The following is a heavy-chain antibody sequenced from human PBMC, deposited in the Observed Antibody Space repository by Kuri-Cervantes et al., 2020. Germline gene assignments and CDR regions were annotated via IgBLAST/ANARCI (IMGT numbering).Heavy chain of an antibody. CDR2: IKQDGSEK. J-gene: IGHJ4*02. CDR1: GFTFSSYW. V-gene: IGHV3-7*01. CDR3: ARVALRRNFDY. Sequence: LSLTCAASGFTFSSYWMSWVRQAPGKGLEWVANIKQDGSEKYYVDSVKGRFTISRDNAKNSLYLQMNSLRAVDTAVYYCARVALRRNFDYWGQGTLVTVSS. D-gene: IGHD5/OR15-5a*01.